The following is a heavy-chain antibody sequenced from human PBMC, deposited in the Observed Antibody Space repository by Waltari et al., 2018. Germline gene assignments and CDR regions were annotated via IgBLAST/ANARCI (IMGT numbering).Heavy chain of an antibody. CDR1: GFPVRNYE. CDR2: LSSGASTI. V-gene: IGHV3-48*03. Sequence: EVQLVESGGGLVQPGWSLKLFCSASGFPVRNYEMNWFRQAPGKGLEWVSYLSSGASTIFYADSVKGRFTIARDNAKNSVYLEMNSLRADDTAIYYCARGEGGANEYWGQGTLVTVSS. CDR3: ARGEGGANEY. J-gene: IGHJ4*01. D-gene: IGHD1-26*01.